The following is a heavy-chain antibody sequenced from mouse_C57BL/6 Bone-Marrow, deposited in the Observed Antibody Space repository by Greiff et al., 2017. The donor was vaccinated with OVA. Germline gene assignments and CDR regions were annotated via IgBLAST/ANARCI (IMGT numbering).Heavy chain of an antibody. J-gene: IGHJ4*01. CDR2: SRNKANDYTT. V-gene: IGHV7-1*01. Sequence: EVMLVESGGGLVQSGRSLRLSCATSGFTFSDFYMEWVRQAPGKGLEWIAASRNKANDYTTEYSASVKGRFIVSRDTSQSILYLQMNALRAEDTAIYYCARDDDKGGYAMDYWGQGTSVTVSS. CDR1: GFTFSDFY. D-gene: IGHD2-3*01. CDR3: ARDDDKGGYAMDY.